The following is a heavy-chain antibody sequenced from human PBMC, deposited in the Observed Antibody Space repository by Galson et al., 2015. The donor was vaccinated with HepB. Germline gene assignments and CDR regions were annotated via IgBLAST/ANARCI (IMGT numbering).Heavy chain of an antibody. CDR2: ITRISSYT. V-gene: IGHV3-11*06. J-gene: IGHJ4*02. CDR1: GFTFTDYY. CDR3: ARSPRPTYYYDSSYFDY. D-gene: IGHD3-22*01. Sequence: SLRLSCAASGFTFTDYYMSWIRQAPGKGLEWVSYITRISSYTNYADSVKGRFTIPRDNAKNSLYLQMNSLRAEDTAVYYCARSPRPTYYYDSSYFDYWGQGTLVTVSS.